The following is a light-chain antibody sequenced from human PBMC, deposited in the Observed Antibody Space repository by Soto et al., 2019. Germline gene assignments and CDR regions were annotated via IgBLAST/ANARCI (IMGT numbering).Light chain of an antibody. CDR1: SSNIGSNT. V-gene: IGLV1-44*01. CDR2: STK. J-gene: IGLJ2*01. CDR3: AAWADSLNGVV. Sequence: QSVLTQPPSASGTPGQRVTISCSGSSSNIGSNTVNWYQQLPGTAPQLLIYSTKQRPSGVPDRFSASKTGTSDSLAISGLQSEDEADYYCAAWADSLNGVVFGGGTKVTVL.